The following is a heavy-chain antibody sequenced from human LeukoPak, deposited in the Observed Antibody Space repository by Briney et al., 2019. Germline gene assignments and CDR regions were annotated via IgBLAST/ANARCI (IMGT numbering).Heavy chain of an antibody. D-gene: IGHD3-10*01. CDR3: ARDRVYDYASGSSAAFDY. CDR1: GFTFSGYA. CDR2: ISGSGGST. J-gene: IGHJ4*02. V-gene: IGHV3-23*01. Sequence: GGSLRLSCAASGFTFSGYAMSWVRQAPGKGLEWVSAISGSGGSTYYADSVKGRFTISRDNSKNTLYLQMNSLRDEDTALYYCARDRVYDYASGSSAAFDYWGQGTLVTVSS.